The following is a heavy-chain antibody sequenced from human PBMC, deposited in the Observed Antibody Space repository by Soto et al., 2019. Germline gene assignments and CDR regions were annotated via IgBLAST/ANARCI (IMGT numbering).Heavy chain of an antibody. V-gene: IGHV1-69*01. CDR1: GGTFSSYA. CDR3: ARAPVQTRDMIVVVGGYYYYGMDV. CDR2: IIPIFGTA. J-gene: IGHJ6*02. Sequence: QVQLVQSGAEVKKPGSSVKVSCQASGGTFSSYAISWVRQAPGQGLEWMGGIIPIFGTANYAQKFQGRVTITADESTSTAYMELSSLRSEDTAVYYCARAPVQTRDMIVVVGGYYYYGMDVWGQGTTVTVSS. D-gene: IGHD3-22*01.